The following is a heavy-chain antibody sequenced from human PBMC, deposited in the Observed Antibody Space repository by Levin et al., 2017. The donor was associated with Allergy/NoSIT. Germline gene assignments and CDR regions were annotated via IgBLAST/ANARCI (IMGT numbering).Heavy chain of an antibody. CDR1: GGSISSGGYS. V-gene: IGHV4-30-2*01. J-gene: IGHJ4*02. D-gene: IGHD5-18*01. CDR2: IYLSGST. Sequence: PSETLSLTCAVSGGSISSGGYSWSWIRQPPGKGLEWIGNIYLSGSTNDNPSLKSRVTMSVDRSKNQFSLKLSYVTAADTAVYYCASVAEYSYGYYFDYWGPGTLVTVSS. CDR3: ASVAEYSYGYYFDY.